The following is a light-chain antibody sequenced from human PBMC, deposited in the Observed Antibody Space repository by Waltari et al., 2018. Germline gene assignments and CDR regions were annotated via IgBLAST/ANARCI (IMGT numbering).Light chain of an antibody. V-gene: IGLV2-14*03. J-gene: IGLJ2*01. CDR3: NSFTLGTALLV. CDR1: RSDVSGYKY. CDR2: DVN. Sequence: QSALTQPASVSGSPGQSITISCTGTRSDVSGYKYVSWYQQHPGKAPKLIIYDVNNRPSGCSNRFSCSKSANTVSLTISGLQAEDEADYYCNSFTLGTALLVFGGGTKLTVL.